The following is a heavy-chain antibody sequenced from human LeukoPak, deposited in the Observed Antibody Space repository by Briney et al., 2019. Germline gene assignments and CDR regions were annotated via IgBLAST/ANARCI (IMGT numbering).Heavy chain of an antibody. Sequence: SETLSLTCTVSGGSISSYYWSWIRQPPGKGLEWIGYIYYSGSTNYNPSLKCRVTISVDTSKNQFSLKLSSVTAADTAVYYCARMPGIAAAGTGWYFDLWGRGTLVTVSS. D-gene: IGHD6-13*01. CDR2: IYYSGST. J-gene: IGHJ2*01. CDR3: ARMPGIAAAGTGWYFDL. CDR1: GGSISSYY. V-gene: IGHV4-59*08.